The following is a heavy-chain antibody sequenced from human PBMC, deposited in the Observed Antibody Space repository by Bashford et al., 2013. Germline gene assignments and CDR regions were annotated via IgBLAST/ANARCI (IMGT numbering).Heavy chain of an antibody. J-gene: IGHJ4*02. CDR1: GYSFTTYW. D-gene: IGHD3-16*02. CDR3: ARLKVSRGTYRFGLPWTR. V-gene: IGHV5-51*01. CDR2: IYIGDSDA. Sequence: GESLKISCQGSGYSFTTYWIAWVRQMPGKGLEWMGVIYIGDSDARYSPSFRGPGHHLSRQVHQHRLSAVSSLKASDSAMYFCARLKVSRGTYRFGLPWTRWGQGSLVHRLL.